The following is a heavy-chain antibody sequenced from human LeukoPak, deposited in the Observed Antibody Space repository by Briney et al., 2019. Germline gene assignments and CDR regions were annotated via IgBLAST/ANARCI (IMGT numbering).Heavy chain of an antibody. CDR2: ISGSGGTT. V-gene: IGHV3-23*01. CDR3: ARAYEIVVVITANFDY. Sequence: GGSLRLSCAASGFTFSTYAMSWVRRAPGKGLEWVSAISGSGGTTYYASSVKGRFTISRDNSKNTLYLQMNSLRAEDTAVYYCARAYEIVVVITANFDYWGQGTLVTVSS. CDR1: GFTFSTYA. J-gene: IGHJ4*02. D-gene: IGHD3-22*01.